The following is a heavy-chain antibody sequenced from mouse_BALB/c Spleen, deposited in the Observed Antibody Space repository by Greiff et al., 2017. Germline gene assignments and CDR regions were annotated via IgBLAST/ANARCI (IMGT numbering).Heavy chain of an antibody. Sequence: VQLQESGAELVRPGSSVKISCKASGYAFSSYWMNWVKQRPGQGLEWIGQIYPGDGDTNYKGKFKGKATLTADKSSSTAYMQLSSLTSEDSAVYLGGRLDYDDWFAYGGKGTLVTVSA. CDR3: GRLDYDDWFAY. CDR1: GYAFSSYW. CDR2: IYPGDGDT. D-gene: IGHD2-4*01. J-gene: IGHJ3*01. V-gene: IGHV1-80*01.